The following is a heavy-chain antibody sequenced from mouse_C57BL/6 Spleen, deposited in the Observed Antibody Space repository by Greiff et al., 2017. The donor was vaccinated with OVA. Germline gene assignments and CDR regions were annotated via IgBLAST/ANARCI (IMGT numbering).Heavy chain of an antibody. V-gene: IGHV6-3*01. Sequence: EVMLVESGGGLVQPGGSMKLSCVASGFTFSNYWMNWVRQSPEKGLEWVAQIRLKSDNYATHYAESVKGRFTISRDDSKSSVYLQMNNLRAEDTGIYYCTGPYYYGSSYVAWFAYWGQGTLVTVSA. D-gene: IGHD1-1*01. CDR2: IRLKSDNYAT. J-gene: IGHJ3*01. CDR3: TGPYYYGSSYVAWFAY. CDR1: GFTFSNYW.